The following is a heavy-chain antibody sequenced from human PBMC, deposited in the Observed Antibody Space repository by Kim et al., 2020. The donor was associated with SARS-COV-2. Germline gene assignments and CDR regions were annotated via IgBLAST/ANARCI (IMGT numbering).Heavy chain of an antibody. J-gene: IGHJ4*02. CDR3: ARWGGVWYLDD. CDR1: GFTFSNYW. D-gene: IGHD3-16*01. Sequence: GGSLRLSCAASGFTFSNYWMSWVRQTPGKGLEWVANIKPDGSGKYYVDSMKGRFTISRDNVKNSLYLQMNSLRAEDTAVYYCARWGGVWYLDDWGQGTLVTVSS. V-gene: IGHV3-7*03. CDR2: IKPDGSGK.